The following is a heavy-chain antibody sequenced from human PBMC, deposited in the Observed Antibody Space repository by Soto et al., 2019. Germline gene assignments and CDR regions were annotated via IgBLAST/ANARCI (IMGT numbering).Heavy chain of an antibody. D-gene: IGHD2-2*01. V-gene: IGHV5-51*01. Sequence: PGESLKISCKGSGYSFTSYWIGWVRQMPGKGLEWMGIIYPGDSDTRYSPSFQGQVTISADKSISTAYLQWSSLKASDTAMYYCARDFVPAAMDYYYYGMDVWGQGTTVTVSS. J-gene: IGHJ6*02. CDR3: ARDFVPAAMDYYYYGMDV. CDR1: GYSFTSYW. CDR2: IYPGDSDT.